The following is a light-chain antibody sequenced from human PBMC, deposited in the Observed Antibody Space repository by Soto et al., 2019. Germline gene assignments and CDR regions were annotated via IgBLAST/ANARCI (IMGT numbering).Light chain of an antibody. V-gene: IGKV1-5*03. J-gene: IGKJ4*01. Sequence: DIQMTQSPSTLSASVGDRVTITCRASESINSWLAWYQQKPGKAPKLLIQRASSLESGVPSRFSGSGSGTEFTLTISSLQPDDFASYFCQQYNRYPLTFGGGTKVEI. CDR2: RAS. CDR3: QQYNRYPLT. CDR1: ESINSW.